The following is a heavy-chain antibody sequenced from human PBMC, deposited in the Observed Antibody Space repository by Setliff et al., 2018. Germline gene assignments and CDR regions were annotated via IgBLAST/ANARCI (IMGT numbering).Heavy chain of an antibody. D-gene: IGHD1-1*01. J-gene: IGHJ4*02. CDR3: ARTGTYRYFDY. V-gene: IGHV4-39*07. CDR1: GDSISSSRYY. Sequence: SETLSLTCTVSGDSISSSRYYWAWIRQPPGKGLEWIGNIYYSGTTYSNPSLKSRVTMSVDTSKNQFSLRLNSGTAADTAVYHCARTGTYRYFDYWGQGALVTVSS. CDR2: IYYSGTT.